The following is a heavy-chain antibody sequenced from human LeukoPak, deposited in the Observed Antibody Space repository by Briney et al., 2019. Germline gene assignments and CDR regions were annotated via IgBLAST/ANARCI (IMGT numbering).Heavy chain of an antibody. Sequence: SDTLSLTCTVSGGSISSYYWSSTRQPPGKRLEWIGYIYYSGSTNYNPSLKSRVTISVDTSKNQFSLKLSSVTAADTAVYYCARDGFSGLDAFDIWGQGTMVTVSS. CDR1: GGSISSYY. CDR3: ARDGFSGLDAFDI. V-gene: IGHV4-59*01. CDR2: IYYSGST. D-gene: IGHD3-22*01. J-gene: IGHJ3*02.